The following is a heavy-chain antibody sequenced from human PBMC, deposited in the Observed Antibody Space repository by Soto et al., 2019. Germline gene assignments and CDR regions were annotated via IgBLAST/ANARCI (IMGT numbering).Heavy chain of an antibody. Sequence: QVQLQESGPGLVKPSGTLSLTCAVSGGSISSSNWWSWVRQPPGKGLEWIGEIYHSGSTNYNPSLKRRVTIPVDKSKNQFSLKLSSVTAADTAVYYCASVRGGYYYAMDVWGQGTTVTVSS. CDR1: GGSISSSNW. V-gene: IGHV4-4*02. J-gene: IGHJ6*02. CDR3: ASVRGGYYYAMDV. D-gene: IGHD3-10*02. CDR2: IYHSGST.